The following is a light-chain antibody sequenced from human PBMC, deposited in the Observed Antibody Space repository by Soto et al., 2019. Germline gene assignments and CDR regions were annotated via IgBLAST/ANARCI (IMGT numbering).Light chain of an antibody. Sequence: EIVLTQSPANLSLSPGERATLSCRASQSVSLHLAWYQQKPGQAPRLLIYDASNRATGVPGRFSGSGSGADFSLTISSLAPEDDAIYYCQQRRDWPLTFGGGTTVDIK. CDR3: QQRRDWPLT. V-gene: IGKV3-11*01. CDR1: QSVSLH. CDR2: DAS. J-gene: IGKJ4*01.